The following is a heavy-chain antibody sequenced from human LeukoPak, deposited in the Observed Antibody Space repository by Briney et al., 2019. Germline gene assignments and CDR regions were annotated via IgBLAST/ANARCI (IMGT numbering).Heavy chain of an antibody. D-gene: IGHD3-22*01. CDR2: IYSGGST. CDR1: GFTVSSNY. CDR3: ARESQDYYDSSGYYDY. V-gene: IGHV3-53*01. Sequence: GGSLRLSCAASGFTVSSNYMSWVRQAPGQGLEWVSVIYSGGSTYYADSVKGRFTISRDNSKNTLYLQMNSLRAEDTAVYYCARESQDYYDSSGYYDYWGQGTLVTVSS. J-gene: IGHJ4*02.